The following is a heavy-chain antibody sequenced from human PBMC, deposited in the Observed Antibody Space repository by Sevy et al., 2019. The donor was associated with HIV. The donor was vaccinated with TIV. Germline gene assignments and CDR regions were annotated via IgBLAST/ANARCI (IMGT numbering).Heavy chain of an antibody. Sequence: ASVKVSCKVSGSTLTKLSMHWVRQVPGKGLEWMVSFDPEDGETTYARKFQGRVTMTEDTSTDTAYMVLSSLRSEDTAVYYCATTKDYYDSSGSPFDYWGQGTLVIVSS. CDR2: FDPEDGET. D-gene: IGHD3-22*01. J-gene: IGHJ4*02. CDR1: GSTLTKLS. V-gene: IGHV1-24*01. CDR3: ATTKDYYDSSGSPFDY.